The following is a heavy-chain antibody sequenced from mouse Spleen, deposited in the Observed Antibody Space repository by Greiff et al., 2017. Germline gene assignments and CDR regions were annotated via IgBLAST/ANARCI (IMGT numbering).Heavy chain of an antibody. Sequence: EVKVVESGGGLVKPGGSLKLSCAASGFTFSSYAMSWVRQTPEKRLEWVATISSGGSYTYYPDSVKGRFTISRDNAKNTLYLQMSSLRSEDTAMYYCARQDGYYASFDYWGQGTTLTVSS. CDR1: GFTFSSYA. D-gene: IGHD2-3*01. V-gene: IGHV5-9-3*01. J-gene: IGHJ2*01. CDR3: ARQDGYYASFDY. CDR2: ISSGGSYT.